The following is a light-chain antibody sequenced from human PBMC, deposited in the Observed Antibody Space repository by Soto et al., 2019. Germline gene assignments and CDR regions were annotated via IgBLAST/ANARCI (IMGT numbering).Light chain of an antibody. Sequence: EIVFTQSPATPSLSPGERATLSCRASQSVSSYLAWYQQKPGQAPRLLIYDASNRATGIPARFSGSGSGTDFTLTISSLEPEDFAVYYCQQRSNWPPFTFGQGTRLEIK. CDR3: QQRSNWPPFT. V-gene: IGKV3-11*01. CDR2: DAS. CDR1: QSVSSY. J-gene: IGKJ5*01.